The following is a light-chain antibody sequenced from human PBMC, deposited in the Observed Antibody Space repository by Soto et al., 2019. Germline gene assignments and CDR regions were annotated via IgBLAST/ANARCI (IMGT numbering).Light chain of an antibody. CDR2: DAS. CDR3: QQFSSYPLT. Sequence: DISLTQSPATLSLSPGQRVTISCRASQSISTYLAWYQVKPGQAPRLPIYDASSRATGVPARFSGGGSGTDFTLTISRLEPEDFAVYYCQQFSSYPLTFGGGTKVDIK. V-gene: IGKV3-11*01. CDR1: QSISTY. J-gene: IGKJ4*01.